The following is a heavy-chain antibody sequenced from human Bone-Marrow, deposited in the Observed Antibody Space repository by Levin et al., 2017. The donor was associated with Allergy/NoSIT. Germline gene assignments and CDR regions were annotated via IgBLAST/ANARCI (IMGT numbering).Heavy chain of an antibody. J-gene: IGHJ4*02. Sequence: ASVKVSCKASGYIFTTYHMHWVRQAPGEGLEWMGQIHPSGGTTTYAQKFQDRVTLTRDTSTSTVYMELWSLRSEDTAVYYCARDSGSYAGSFWGQGTLVTVSS. CDR2: IHPSGGTT. V-gene: IGHV1-46*01. D-gene: IGHD3-22*01. CDR3: ARDSGSYAGSF. CDR1: GYIFTTYH.